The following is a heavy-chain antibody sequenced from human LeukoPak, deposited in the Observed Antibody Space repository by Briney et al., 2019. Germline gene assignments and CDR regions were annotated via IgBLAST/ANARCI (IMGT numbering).Heavy chain of an antibody. Sequence: GGSLRLSCAASGFTFSSYAMSWVRQAPGKGLEWVSAISGSGGSTYYADSVKGRFTISRDNSKNTLYPQMNSLRAEDTAVYYCAKEGVLRYFDWLLFDYWGQGTLVTVSS. D-gene: IGHD3-9*01. CDR2: ISGSGGST. CDR3: AKEGVLRYFDWLLFDY. V-gene: IGHV3-23*01. CDR1: GFTFSSYA. J-gene: IGHJ4*02.